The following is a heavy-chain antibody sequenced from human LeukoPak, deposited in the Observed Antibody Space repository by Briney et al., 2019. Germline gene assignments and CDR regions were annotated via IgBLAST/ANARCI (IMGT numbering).Heavy chain of an antibody. CDR3: ARTYGSGSLDY. D-gene: IGHD2-15*01. J-gene: IGHJ4*02. V-gene: IGHV3-30*02. CDR1: GFAFSSCG. CDR2: IRYDGSNK. Sequence: PGGSLRLSCAASGFAFSSCGMHWVRQAPGKGLEWVAFIRYDGSNKYYADSVKGRFTISRDNAKNSIYLQMNGLTAEDTAVYYCARTYGSGSLDYGGQGTLVTVSS.